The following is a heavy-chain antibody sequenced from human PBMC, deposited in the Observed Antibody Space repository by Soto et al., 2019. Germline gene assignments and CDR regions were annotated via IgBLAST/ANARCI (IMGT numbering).Heavy chain of an antibody. CDR1: GFTFDDYA. Sequence: GGSLRLSCAASGFTFDDYAMHWVRQAPGKGLEWVSGISWNSGSIGYADSVEGRFTISRDNAKNSLYLQMNSLRAEDTALYYCAKDLGYCSSTSCLSYYYGMDVWGQGTTVTVSS. V-gene: IGHV3-9*01. CDR3: AKDLGYCSSTSCLSYYYGMDV. D-gene: IGHD2-2*01. CDR2: ISWNSGSI. J-gene: IGHJ6*02.